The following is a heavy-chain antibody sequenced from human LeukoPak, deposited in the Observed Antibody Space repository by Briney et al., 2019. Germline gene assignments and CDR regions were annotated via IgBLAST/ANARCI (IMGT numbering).Heavy chain of an antibody. V-gene: IGHV3-7*01. CDR3: ARSAGSSGWYEGYYFDY. D-gene: IGHD6-13*01. CDR1: GFTFSSYS. CDR2: IKQDGSEK. Sequence: PGGSLRLSCAASGFTFSSYSMNWVRQAPGKGLEWVANIKQDGSEKYYVDSVRGRFTISRDNAKISLYLQMNSLRAEDTAVYYCARSAGSSGWYEGYYFDYWGQGTLVTVSS. J-gene: IGHJ4*02.